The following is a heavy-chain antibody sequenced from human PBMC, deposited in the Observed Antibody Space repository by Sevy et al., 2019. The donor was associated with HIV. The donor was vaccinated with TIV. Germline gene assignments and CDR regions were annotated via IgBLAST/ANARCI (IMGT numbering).Heavy chain of an antibody. D-gene: IGHD5-12*01. Sequence: SETLSLTCTVSGGSISSGGYYWSWIRQHPGKGLEWIGYIYYSGSTYYNPSLKIRVTISVDTSKNQFSLKLSSVTAADTAVYYCARERRWLRFGDYYYYYGMDVWGQGTTVTVSS. CDR2: IYYSGST. CDR1: GGSISSGGYY. V-gene: IGHV4-31*03. J-gene: IGHJ6*02. CDR3: ARERRWLRFGDYYYYYGMDV.